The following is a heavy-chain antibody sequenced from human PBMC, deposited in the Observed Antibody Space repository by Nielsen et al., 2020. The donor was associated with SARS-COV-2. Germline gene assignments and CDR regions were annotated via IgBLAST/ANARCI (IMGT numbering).Heavy chain of an antibody. CDR3: AIQLATFIPEWFDP. V-gene: IGHV4-31*02. J-gene: IGHJ5*02. CDR1: GDSIKSNTYY. Sequence: SETLSLTCSVSGDSIKSNTYYWSWIRQHPGKGLEWIGYIYYSGSTYYNPSLKSRVTISKDTSRNQFFMKVNYVTAADTAVYYCAIQLATFIPEWFDPWGQGTQVSVSS. D-gene: IGHD5-24*01. CDR2: IYYSGST.